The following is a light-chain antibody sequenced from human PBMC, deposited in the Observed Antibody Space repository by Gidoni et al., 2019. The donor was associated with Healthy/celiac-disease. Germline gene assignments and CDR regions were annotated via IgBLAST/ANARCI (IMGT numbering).Light chain of an antibody. CDR1: SLRSYY. Sequence: SSELTQDPAVSVALGQTVRITCQGASLRSYYASWYQQKPGQAPVLVIYGKHNRPSGNPDRFSGSSSGNTASLTITGAQAEDEADYYCNSRDSSGNHWVFGGGTKLTVL. CDR2: GKH. CDR3: NSRDSSGNHWV. J-gene: IGLJ3*02. V-gene: IGLV3-19*01.